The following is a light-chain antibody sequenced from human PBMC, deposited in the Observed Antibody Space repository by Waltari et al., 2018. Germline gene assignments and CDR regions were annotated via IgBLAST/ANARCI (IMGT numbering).Light chain of an antibody. CDR3: QAWDSSSTVV. CDR2: QDN. CDR1: NLGNRY. J-gene: IGLJ2*01. V-gene: IGLV3-1*01. Sequence: SYELTQPPSVSVSPGQTASITCSGDNLGNRYVSWYKQAPGQSPILVIYQDNKGPSGGPERFSGSNSGNTATLTISVTQAVDEADYSCQAWDSSSTVVFGGGTKLTVL.